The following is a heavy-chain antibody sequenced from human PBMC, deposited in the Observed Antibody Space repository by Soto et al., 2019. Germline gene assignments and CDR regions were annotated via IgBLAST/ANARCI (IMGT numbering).Heavy chain of an antibody. D-gene: IGHD1-7*01. CDR2: ISYDGSNK. CDR3: ARADRNWNYGYYFDY. CDR1: GFTFSSYA. J-gene: IGHJ4*02. Sequence: PGGSLRLSCAASGFTFSSYAMHWVRQAPGKGLEWVAVISYDGSNKYYADSVKGRFTISRDNSKNTLYLQMNSLRAEDTAVYYCARADRNWNYGYYFDYWGKGPLVPVSS. V-gene: IGHV3-30-3*01.